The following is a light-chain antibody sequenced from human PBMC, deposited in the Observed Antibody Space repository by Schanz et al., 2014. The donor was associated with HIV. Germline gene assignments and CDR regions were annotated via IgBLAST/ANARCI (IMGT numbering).Light chain of an antibody. J-gene: IGKJ4*01. V-gene: IGKV1-9*01. CDR1: QGISSY. CDR2: AAS. CDR3: QQLASYPLT. Sequence: IQLTQSPSSLSASVGDRVTITCRASQGISSYLAWYQKKPGKAPKLLIYAASTLQSGVPSRFSGSGSGTDFTLTISSLQPEDFATYYCQQLASYPLTFGGGTKVEIK.